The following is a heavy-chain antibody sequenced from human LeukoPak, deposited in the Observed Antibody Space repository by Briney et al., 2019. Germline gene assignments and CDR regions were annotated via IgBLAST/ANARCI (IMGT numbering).Heavy chain of an antibody. CDR1: GFTFSSYS. Sequence: GGSLRLSCAASGFTFSSYSMNWVRQAPGKGLEWVSSISSSSSYIYYADSVKGRFTISRDNAKNSLYLQTNSLRAEDTAVYYCARDRGGSAEYYFDYWGQGTLVTVSS. CDR2: ISSSSSYI. CDR3: ARDRGGSAEYYFDY. J-gene: IGHJ4*02. V-gene: IGHV3-21*01. D-gene: IGHD1-26*01.